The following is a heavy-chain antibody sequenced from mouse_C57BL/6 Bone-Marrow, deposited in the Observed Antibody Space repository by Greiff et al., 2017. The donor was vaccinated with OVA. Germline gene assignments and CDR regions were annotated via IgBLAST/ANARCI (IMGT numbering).Heavy chain of an antibody. J-gene: IGHJ1*03. V-gene: IGHV7-1*01. D-gene: IGHD1-1*01. CDR1: GFTFSDFY. CDR2: SRNKANDYTT. Sequence: EVKLMESGGGLVQSGRSLRLSCATSGFTFSDFYMEWVRQAPGKGLEWIAASRNKANDYTTEYSASVKGRFIVSRDTSQSILYLQMNALRAEDTAIYYCARDHYYGSSYWYFDVWGTGTTVTVSS. CDR3: ARDHYYGSSYWYFDV.